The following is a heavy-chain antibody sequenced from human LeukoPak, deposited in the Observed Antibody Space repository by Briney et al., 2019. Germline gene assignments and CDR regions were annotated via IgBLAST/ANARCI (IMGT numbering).Heavy chain of an antibody. CDR3: ARDFPPYYYGGNRYFDY. V-gene: IGHV1-2*02. CDR2: INPNSGGT. J-gene: IGHJ4*02. D-gene: IGHD4-23*01. CDR1: GYTFTGYY. Sequence: ASVKVSCKASGYTFTGYYMHWVRQAPGQGLEWMGWINPNSGGTNYAQKFQGRVTMTRDTSISTAYMELSRLRSDDTAVYYCARDFPPYYYGGNRYFDYWGQGTLVTVSS.